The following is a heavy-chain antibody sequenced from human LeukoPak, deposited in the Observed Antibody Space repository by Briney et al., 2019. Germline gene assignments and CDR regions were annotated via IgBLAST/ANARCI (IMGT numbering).Heavy chain of an antibody. D-gene: IGHD2-15*01. CDR2: IFSRGGT. CDR3: ATLGYCTGGNCYQDDF. Sequence: PSETLSLTCTVSGASFRSYYWNWIRQPPGKGLEWIGYIFSRGGTSYNPSLKSRATILIDTSKNQFSLSLTSVTAADTAVYYCATLGYCTGGNCYQDDFWGQGTLVTVSS. V-gene: IGHV4-59*01. J-gene: IGHJ4*02. CDR1: GASFRSYY.